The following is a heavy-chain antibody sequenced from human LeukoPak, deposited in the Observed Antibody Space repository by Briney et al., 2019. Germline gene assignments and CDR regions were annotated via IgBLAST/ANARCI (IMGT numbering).Heavy chain of an antibody. CDR3: AKAFDYNGLRGEGGSFDC. CDR2: IGVGGDT. V-gene: IGHV3-13*01. Sequence: GGSLRLSCVASGFNFSNTDMHWARQTTERGLEWVSSIGVGGDTYYADPVKGRFTISRENGKNSVYLQMNSLRAGDTAVYFCAKAFDYNGLRGEGGSFDCWGQGALVTVS. J-gene: IGHJ4*02. CDR1: GFNFSNTD. D-gene: IGHD4-11*01.